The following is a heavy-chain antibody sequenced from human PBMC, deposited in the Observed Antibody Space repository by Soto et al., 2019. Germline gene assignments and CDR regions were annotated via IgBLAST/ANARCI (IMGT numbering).Heavy chain of an antibody. CDR1: GFTFSSHG. CDR2: IWYDGSKK. CDR3: ARYTTYSSGEGLDY. D-gene: IGHD2-15*01. Sequence: WGSLRLSCAASGFTFSSHGMHWVRQAPGKGLEWVAVIWYDGSKKYYADSVKGRFTISRDNSKNTLYLQMDGLRAEDTAVYYCARYTTYSSGEGLDYWGQGTLVTVSS. V-gene: IGHV3-33*01. J-gene: IGHJ4*02.